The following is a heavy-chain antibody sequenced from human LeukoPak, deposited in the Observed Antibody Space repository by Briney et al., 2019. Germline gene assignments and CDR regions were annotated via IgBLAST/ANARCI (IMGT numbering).Heavy chain of an antibody. CDR3: AKDASNYFWYFDL. CDR2: ISGSGDTT. V-gene: IGHV3-23*01. J-gene: IGHJ2*01. Sequence: GGSLRLSCVGSGFTFRSHAMSWVRQAPGKGLEWVSGISGSGDTTYYADSVKGRFTISRDNSKNTLYLQMSSLRAEDTAVYYCAKDASNYFWYFDLWGRGTLVTVSS. CDR1: GFTFRSHA. D-gene: IGHD1-1*01.